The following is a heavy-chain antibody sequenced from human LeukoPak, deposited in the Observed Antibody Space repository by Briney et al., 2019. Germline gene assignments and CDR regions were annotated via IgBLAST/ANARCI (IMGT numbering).Heavy chain of an antibody. D-gene: IGHD3-3*01. CDR2: IYYSGST. CDR3: ARDPKIGFSNWFDP. CDR1: GGSISSGDYY. V-gene: IGHV4-30-4*08. J-gene: IGHJ5*02. Sequence: SQTLSLTCTVSGGSISSGDYYWSWIRQPPGKGLEWIGYIYYSGSTYYNPSLKSRVTISVDTSKNQFSLKLSSVIAADTAVYYCARDPKIGFSNWFDPWGQGTLVTVSS.